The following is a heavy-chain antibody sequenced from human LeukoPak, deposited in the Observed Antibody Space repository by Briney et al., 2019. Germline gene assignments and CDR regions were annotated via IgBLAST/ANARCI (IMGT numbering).Heavy chain of an antibody. CDR2: IIPIFGTA. CDR3: AKDHKWWREYFYASGTYRGLFDY. D-gene: IGHD3-10*01. CDR1: GGTFSSYA. J-gene: IGHJ4*02. Sequence: ASVKVSCKASGGTFSSYAISWVRQAPGQGLEWMGGIIPIFGTANYAQKFQGRVTITADKSTSTAYMELSSLRSEDTAVYFCAKDHKWWREYFYASGTYRGLFDYWGQGTLVTVSS. V-gene: IGHV1-69*06.